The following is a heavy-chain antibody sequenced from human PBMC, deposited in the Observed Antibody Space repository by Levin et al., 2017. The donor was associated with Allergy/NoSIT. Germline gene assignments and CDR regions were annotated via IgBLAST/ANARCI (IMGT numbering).Heavy chain of an antibody. V-gene: IGHV3-48*03. CDR2: ISSSDSTI. Sequence: GESLKISCAASGFTFSSYEMNWVRQAPGKGLEWVSYISSSDSTIYYADSVKGRFTISRDNAKNSLYLQMNSLRAEDTAVYYCARTSILITKYYYYGMDVWGQGTTVTVSS. D-gene: IGHD1-14*01. J-gene: IGHJ6*02. CDR1: GFTFSSYE. CDR3: ARTSILITKYYYYGMDV.